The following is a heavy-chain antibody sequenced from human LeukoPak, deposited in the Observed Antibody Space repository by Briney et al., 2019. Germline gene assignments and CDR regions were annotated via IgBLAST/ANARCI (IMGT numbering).Heavy chain of an antibody. CDR3: ASGSLYYFDY. Sequence: SETLSLTCAVYGGSFSGYYWSWIRQPPGKGLEWIGEINHSGSTNYNPSLKGRVTISVDTSKNQFSLKLSSVTAADTAVYYCASGSLYYFDYWGQGTLVTVSS. V-gene: IGHV4-34*01. CDR2: INHSGST. J-gene: IGHJ4*02. CDR1: GGSFSGYY.